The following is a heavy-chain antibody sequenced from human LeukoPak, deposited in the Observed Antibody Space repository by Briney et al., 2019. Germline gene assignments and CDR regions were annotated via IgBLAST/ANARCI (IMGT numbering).Heavy chain of an antibody. Sequence: ASVNVSCKSSVYTFPDYYIHWVRQPPGQGREWMGWINSNSGDTKYAQKFQGRVTMTRDTSIRTAYMDLSSDDTAVYYCAREGGQWPHNWDYWGEGSLVTVSS. V-gene: IGHV1-2*02. CDR3: AREGGQWPHNWDY. J-gene: IGHJ4*02. D-gene: IGHD1-20*01. CDR2: INSNSGDT. CDR1: VYTFPDYY.